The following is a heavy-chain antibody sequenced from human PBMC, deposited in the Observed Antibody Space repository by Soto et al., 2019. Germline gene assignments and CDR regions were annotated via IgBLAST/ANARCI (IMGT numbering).Heavy chain of an antibody. J-gene: IGHJ4*02. CDR3: ARGTMYYYDSSGYYPFDY. V-gene: IGHV1-2*02. CDR1: GYTFTGYY. CDR2: INPNSGGT. Sequence: ASVKVSCKASGYTFTGYYMHWVRQAPGQGLEWMGWINPNSGGTNYAQKFQGRVTMTRDTSISTAYMELSRLRSDDTAVYYCARGTMYYYDSSGYYPFDYWGQGTLVTVSS. D-gene: IGHD3-22*01.